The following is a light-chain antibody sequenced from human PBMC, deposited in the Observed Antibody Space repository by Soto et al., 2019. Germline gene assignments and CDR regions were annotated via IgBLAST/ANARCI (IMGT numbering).Light chain of an antibody. Sequence: AIRMTQSPSSLSASTGDRVTITCRASQGISSYLAWYQQKPGKAPKLLIYAASTLQSGVPSRFSGSGSGTDFTLTISCLQSEDFATYYCQQYYSYPPVTFGQGNKVEIK. V-gene: IGKV1-8*01. CDR1: QGISSY. J-gene: IGKJ1*01. CDR2: AAS. CDR3: QQYYSYPPVT.